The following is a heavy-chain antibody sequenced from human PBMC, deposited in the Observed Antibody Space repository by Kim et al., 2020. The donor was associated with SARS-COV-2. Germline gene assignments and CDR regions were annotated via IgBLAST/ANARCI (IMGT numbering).Heavy chain of an antibody. CDR3: ARQIVVVVAATPNWFDP. Sequence: SETLSLTCTVSGGSISSSSYYWGWIRQPPGKGLEWIGSIYYSGSTYYNPSLKSRVTISVDTSKNQFSLKLSSVTAADTAVYYCARQIVVVVAATPNWFDPWGQGTLVTVSS. V-gene: IGHV4-39*01. D-gene: IGHD2-15*01. J-gene: IGHJ5*02. CDR2: IYYSGST. CDR1: GGSISSSSYY.